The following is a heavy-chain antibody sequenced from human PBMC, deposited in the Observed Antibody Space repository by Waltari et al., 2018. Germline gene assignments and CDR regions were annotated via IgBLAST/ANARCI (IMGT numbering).Heavy chain of an antibody. CDR3: ARGRSPQWMVHGMDV. J-gene: IGHJ6*02. CDR1: GFTFSSYS. CDR2: ISSSSRDT. V-gene: IGHV3-21*01. D-gene: IGHD6-19*01. Sequence: EVQMVESGGGLVKPGGSLRLSCAASGFTFSSYSMNWVRQAPGKGLEWVSCISSSSRDTYYADSEKGRFPISRDNAKNSLYLQMNNLRAEDTAVYYGARGRSPQWMVHGMDVWGQGTTVTVSS.